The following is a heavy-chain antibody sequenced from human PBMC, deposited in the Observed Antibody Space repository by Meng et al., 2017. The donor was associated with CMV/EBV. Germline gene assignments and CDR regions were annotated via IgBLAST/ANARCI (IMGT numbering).Heavy chain of an antibody. CDR2: IYYSGST. J-gene: IGHJ4*02. V-gene: IGHV4-30-4*08. D-gene: IGHD3-3*01. Sequence: VQLQTSAPRLVKPSQTLSPTCTVSGGSISSGDYYWSWIRQPPGKGLEWIGYIYYSGSTYYNPSLKSRVTISVDTSKNQFSLKLSSVTAADTAVYYCARDNRRGGVDYWGQGTLVTVSS. CDR1: GGSISSGDYY. CDR3: ARDNRRGGVDY.